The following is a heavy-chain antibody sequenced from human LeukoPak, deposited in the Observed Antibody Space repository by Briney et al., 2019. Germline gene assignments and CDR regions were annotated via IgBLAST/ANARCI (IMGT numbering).Heavy chain of an antibody. CDR1: GYTFSGYY. D-gene: IGHD3-10*01. CDR3: ASGSGTYSPDY. V-gene: IGHV1-2*02. Sequence: ASVKVSCKASGYTFSGYYMHWVRQAPGQGLEWMGWITPNSGATNYAQKFQGRVTMTRDTSISTAYMELSGLTSDDTAMYYCASGSGTYSPDYWGQGTLVIVSS. J-gene: IGHJ4*02. CDR2: ITPNSGAT.